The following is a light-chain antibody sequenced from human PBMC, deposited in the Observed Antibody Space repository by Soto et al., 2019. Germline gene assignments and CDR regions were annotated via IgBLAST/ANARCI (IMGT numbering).Light chain of an antibody. Sequence: DIQMTQSPSSLSASVGDRVTITCRASQSISSYLNWYQQKPGKAPKLLIYAASSLQSGVPSRFSGSGSGTDFTLTISSLQPDDFATYYCQQSYSTPTFGQGTKVEI. V-gene: IGKV1-39*01. CDR3: QQSYSTPT. CDR2: AAS. J-gene: IGKJ1*01. CDR1: QSISSY.